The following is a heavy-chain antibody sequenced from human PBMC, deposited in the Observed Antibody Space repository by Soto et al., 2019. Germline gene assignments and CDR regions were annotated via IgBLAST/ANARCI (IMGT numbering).Heavy chain of an antibody. CDR3: ATDPQRGYSGMDV. J-gene: IGHJ6*02. CDR1: GFSFSTYD. V-gene: IGHV3-48*02. Sequence: EVQFVESGGGLVQPGGYLRLSCPGSGFSFSTYDMNWVRQAPGKGVEWVSYISSGGQTIKSTDSVKGRFTISRDNAKNSWYLQMRGLRDEDTGVYYCATDPQRGYSGMDVWGQGTTVTVSS. CDR2: ISSGGQTI.